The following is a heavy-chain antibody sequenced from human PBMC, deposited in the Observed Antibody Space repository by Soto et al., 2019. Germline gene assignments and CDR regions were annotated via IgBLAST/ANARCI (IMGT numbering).Heavy chain of an antibody. CDR1: GGTFSSYA. J-gene: IGHJ3*02. CDR3: GRGRGGGKNWNDAFDI. CDR2: IIPIFGTA. D-gene: IGHD1-1*01. Sequence: QVQLVQSGAEVKKPGSSVKVSCKASGGTFSSYAISWVRQAPGQGLEWMGGIIPIFGTANYAQKFQGRVTITADETSRTPEMGLSSRRSEDTAVYYCGRGRGGGKNWNDAFDIWGQGTMVTVSS. V-gene: IGHV1-69*01.